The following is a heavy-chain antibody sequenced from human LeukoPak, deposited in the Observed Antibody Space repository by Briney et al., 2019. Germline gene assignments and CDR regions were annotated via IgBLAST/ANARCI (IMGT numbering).Heavy chain of an antibody. J-gene: IGHJ4*02. Sequence: PGGSLRLSCAASGFTFSSYSMNWVRQAPGKGLEWVSSISSSSSYIYYADSVKGRFTISRDNAKSSLYLQMNSLRAEDTAVYYCARDRITIFGVAIDYWGQGTLVTVSS. CDR3: ARDRITIFGVAIDY. CDR1: GFTFSSYS. D-gene: IGHD3-3*01. CDR2: ISSSSSYI. V-gene: IGHV3-21*01.